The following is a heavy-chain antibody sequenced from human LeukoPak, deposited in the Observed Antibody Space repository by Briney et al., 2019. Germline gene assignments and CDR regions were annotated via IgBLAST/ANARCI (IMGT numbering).Heavy chain of an antibody. CDR1: GFTFSSYW. J-gene: IGHJ4*02. V-gene: IGHV3-74*01. CDR3: TRAGQYRHDY. CDR2: INPDGTTM. Sequence: GGSLRLFCAASGFTFSSYWMHWVRQAPGKGLVWVSRINPDGTTMNYADSVKGRFTISRDNAKNTVFLQMNSLRAEDTAIYYCTRAGQYRHDYWGQGTLVTVSS. D-gene: IGHD1-1*01.